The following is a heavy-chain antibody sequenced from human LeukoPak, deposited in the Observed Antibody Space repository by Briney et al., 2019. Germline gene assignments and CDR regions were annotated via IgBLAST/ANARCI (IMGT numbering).Heavy chain of an antibody. CDR1: GGTFSSYA. CDR2: IIPIFGTA. V-gene: IGHV1-69*05. J-gene: IGHJ4*02. CDR3: ARDWGTAIPLGE. Sequence: ASVKVSCKASGGTFSSYAISWVRQAPGQGLEWMGSIIPIFGTANYAQKFQGRVTTTTDESTSTAYMELSSLRSEDTAVYYCARDWGTAIPLGEWGQETVHTVFS. D-gene: IGHD3-16*01.